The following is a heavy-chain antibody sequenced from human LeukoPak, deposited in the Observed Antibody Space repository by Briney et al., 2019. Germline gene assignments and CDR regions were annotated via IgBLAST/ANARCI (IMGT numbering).Heavy chain of an antibody. Sequence: PSQTLSLTCTVSGGSIGSGGYYWSWIRQHPGKGLEWIAYIYYTGSTYYNPSLKGRLTISVDRSKNQFSLKLSSVTAADTAVYYCARALAAVAGAFDYWGQGTLVTVSS. D-gene: IGHD6-19*01. V-gene: IGHV4-31*03. CDR1: GGSIGSGGYY. J-gene: IGHJ4*02. CDR2: IYYTGST. CDR3: ARALAAVAGAFDY.